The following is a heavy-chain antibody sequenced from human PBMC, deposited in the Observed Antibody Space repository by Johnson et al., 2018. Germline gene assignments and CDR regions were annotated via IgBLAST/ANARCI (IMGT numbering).Heavy chain of an antibody. CDR1: GFTFSSYW. D-gene: IGHD2-2*01. CDR2: IKQDGSEK. J-gene: IGHJ6*03. Sequence: EVQLVESGGGLVQPGGSLRLSCEASGFTFSSYWMSWVRQAPGKGLEWVANIKQDGSEKNSVDSVKGRFTISRDNAKDSLYLKMNSLRDEDTAVYYCAGDIVVVPAATYYYYYMDVWGKGTTVTVSS. V-gene: IGHV3-7*01. CDR3: AGDIVVVPAATYYYYYMDV.